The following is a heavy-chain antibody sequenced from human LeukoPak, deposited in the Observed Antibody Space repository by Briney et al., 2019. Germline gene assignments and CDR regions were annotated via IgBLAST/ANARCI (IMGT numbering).Heavy chain of an antibody. J-gene: IGHJ4*02. CDR1: GGSFSGYY. CDR3: ARDVRSGYLDF. CDR2: INHSGST. D-gene: IGHD2-15*01. V-gene: IGHV4-34*01. Sequence: PSETLSLTCAVYGGSFSGYYWSWIRQPPGKGLEWIGEINHSGSTNYNPSLKSRVTISVDTSKNQFSLKLGSVTAADTAVYYCARDVRSGYLDFWGQGTLVTVSS.